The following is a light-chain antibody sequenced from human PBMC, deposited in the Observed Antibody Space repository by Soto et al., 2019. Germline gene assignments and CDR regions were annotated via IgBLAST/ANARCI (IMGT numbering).Light chain of an antibody. Sequence: QSVLTQPPSVSGAPGQRVTLPCSGSSSNLGAGFDVHWYQQLPGAAPKLLIYGTTNRPSGVPDRFSGSKSGTSASLAITGLQAEDEADYYCSSYTSSRAYVFGIGTKVTVL. CDR1: SSNLGAGFD. J-gene: IGLJ1*01. CDR2: GTT. V-gene: IGLV1-40*01. CDR3: SSYTSSRAYV.